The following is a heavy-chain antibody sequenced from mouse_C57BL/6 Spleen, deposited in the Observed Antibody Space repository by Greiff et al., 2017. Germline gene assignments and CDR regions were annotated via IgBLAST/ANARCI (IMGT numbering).Heavy chain of an antibody. V-gene: IGHV1-81*01. CDR1: GYTFTSYG. Sequence: QVQLQQSGAELARPGASVKLSCKASGYTFTSYGISWVKQRTGQGLEWIGEIYPRSGNTYYNEKFKGKATLTADKSSSTAYMELRSLTSEDSAVYFWARCDYGSSPYWYFDVWGTGTTVTVSS. CDR2: IYPRSGNT. J-gene: IGHJ1*03. CDR3: ARCDYGSSPYWYFDV. D-gene: IGHD1-1*01.